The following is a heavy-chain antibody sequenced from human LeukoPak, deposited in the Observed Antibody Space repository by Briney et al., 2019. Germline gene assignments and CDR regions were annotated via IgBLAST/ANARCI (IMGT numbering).Heavy chain of an antibody. CDR1: GFTFSSYA. D-gene: IGHD2-15*01. V-gene: IGHV3-30*04. CDR3: ARGYCSDITCSVDY. Sequence: GGSLRLSCAASGFTFSSYAMHWVRQAPGKGLELVAVTSYDGSSKYYADSVKGRFTISRDKSKNMLYLQMNSLRAEDTAVFYCARGYCSDITCSVDYWGQGTLVTVYS. J-gene: IGHJ4*02. CDR2: TSYDGSSK.